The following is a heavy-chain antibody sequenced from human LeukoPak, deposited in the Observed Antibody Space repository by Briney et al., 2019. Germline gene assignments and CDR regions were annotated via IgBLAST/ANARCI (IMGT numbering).Heavy chain of an antibody. CDR2: ISGGGDNR. Sequence: GGSLRLSCAASGFTFSSYAMTWVRQVPGKGLEWVSGISGGGDNRYYADSVKGRFTISRDNSENTLYLQMNSLRAEDTAVYYCAKSMVYASPEYLHHWGLGTLVTVSS. CDR3: AKSMVYASPEYLHH. J-gene: IGHJ1*01. V-gene: IGHV3-23*01. D-gene: IGHD2-8*01. CDR1: GFTFSSYA.